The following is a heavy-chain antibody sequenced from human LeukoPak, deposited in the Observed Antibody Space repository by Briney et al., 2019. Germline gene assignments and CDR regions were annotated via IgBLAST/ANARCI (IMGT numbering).Heavy chain of an antibody. J-gene: IGHJ5*02. V-gene: IGHV1-2*02. CDR2: INPNSGGT. Sequence: AAVKVSCKASGYTFTSYYMHWVRQSPGQGLEWMGWINPNSGGTNYAQKFQGRVTMTRDTSISTAYMELSRLRSDDTAVYYCGRDSSDDRSRWSRLNNWFDPWGQGTLVNVSS. D-gene: IGHD6-13*01. CDR1: GYTFTSYY. CDR3: GRDSSDDRSRWSRLNNWFDP.